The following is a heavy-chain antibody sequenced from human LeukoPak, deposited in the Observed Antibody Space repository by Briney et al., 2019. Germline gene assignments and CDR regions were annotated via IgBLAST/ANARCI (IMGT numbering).Heavy chain of an antibody. J-gene: IGHJ6*04. D-gene: IGHD2-2*01. CDR1: GGSISSGDYY. Sequence: SETLSLTCTVSGGSISSGDYYRSWIRQPPGKGLEWIGYIYYSGSTYYNPSLKSRVTISVDTSKNQFSLKLSSVTAADTAVYYCARRHCSSTSCYMDVWGKGTTVTVSS. V-gene: IGHV4-30-4*08. CDR3: ARRHCSSTSCYMDV. CDR2: IYYSGST.